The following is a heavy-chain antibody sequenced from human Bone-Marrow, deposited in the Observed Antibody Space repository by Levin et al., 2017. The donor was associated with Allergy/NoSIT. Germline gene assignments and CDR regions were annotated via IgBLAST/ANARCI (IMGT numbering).Heavy chain of an antibody. CDR1: GFTFSTYT. CDR2: ITSSSSYI. CDR3: AKEFTMVRGFCYGMDV. Sequence: GESLKISCAASGFTFSTYTMNWVRQAPGKGLEWVSSITSSSSYIYYADSVKGRFTISRDNAKNSLYLQMNSLRAEDTAVYYCAKEFTMVRGFCYGMDVWGQGTTVTVSS. V-gene: IGHV3-21*01. D-gene: IGHD3-10*01. J-gene: IGHJ6*02.